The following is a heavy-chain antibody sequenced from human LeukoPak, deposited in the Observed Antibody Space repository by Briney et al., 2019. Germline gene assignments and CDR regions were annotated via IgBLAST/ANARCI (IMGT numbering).Heavy chain of an antibody. Sequence: SVKVSCKASGGTFSSYAISWVRQAPGQGLEWMGGIIPIFGTANYAQKFQGRVTMTRGTSTSTVYMELSSLRSEDTAVYYCARELDYWGQGTLVTVSS. CDR3: ARELDY. CDR1: GGTFSSYA. V-gene: IGHV1-69*05. CDR2: IIPIFGTA. J-gene: IGHJ4*02.